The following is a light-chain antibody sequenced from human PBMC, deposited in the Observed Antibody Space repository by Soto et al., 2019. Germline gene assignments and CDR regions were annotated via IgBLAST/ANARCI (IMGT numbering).Light chain of an antibody. CDR3: QQYGNSPWT. Sequence: EIVLTQSPGTLSLSPGEIATLSCRASQSVSSSYLAWYQQRPGQAPRLLIYGASSRATGIPDRFSGSGSGTDLTLTISRLEPEDFAVYYCQQYGNSPWTLGQGTKVEF. V-gene: IGKV3-20*01. CDR1: QSVSSSY. CDR2: GAS. J-gene: IGKJ1*01.